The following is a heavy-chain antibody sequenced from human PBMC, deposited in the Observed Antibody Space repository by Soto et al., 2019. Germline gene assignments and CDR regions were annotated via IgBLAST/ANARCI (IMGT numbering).Heavy chain of an antibody. Sequence: PGGSLRLSCTASGFTFDDYAILWVRQALGKGLEWVSGISWNSGSIGYADSVKGRFTISRDNAKSSLYLEMNSLRAEDTALYYCAKDRYYDSSGYGMDVWGQGTTVTVSS. CDR3: AKDRYYDSSGYGMDV. D-gene: IGHD3-22*01. CDR1: GFTFDDYA. V-gene: IGHV3-9*01. J-gene: IGHJ6*02. CDR2: ISWNSGSI.